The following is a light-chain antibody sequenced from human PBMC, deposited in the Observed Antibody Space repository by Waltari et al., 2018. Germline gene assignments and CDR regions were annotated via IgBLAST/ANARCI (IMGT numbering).Light chain of an antibody. CDR1: SSDVGFYNL. CDR3: CSYAGSNTFVL. V-gene: IGLV2-23*02. Sequence: QSALTQPASVSGSPGQSLTISCTGTSSDVGFYNLVSWYQQHPGKAPKLIIFEVIKRPAGISNRFSASKSGNTASLTISALQAEDEADYYCCSYAGSNTFVLFGGGTTLTVL. CDR2: EVI. J-gene: IGLJ2*01.